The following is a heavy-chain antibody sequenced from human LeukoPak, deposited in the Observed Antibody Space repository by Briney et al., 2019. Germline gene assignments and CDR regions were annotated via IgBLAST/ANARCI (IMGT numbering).Heavy chain of an antibody. Sequence: SETLSLTCAVYGGSFSGYYWSWIRQPPGKGLEWIGYIYYTGSTNYNPSLKSRVTISVDTSKNQFSLRLSSVTAADTAVYYCALSLIVVAFDAFDIWGQGTLVTVSS. CDR3: ALSLIVVAFDAFDI. D-gene: IGHD3-22*01. V-gene: IGHV4-59*08. J-gene: IGHJ3*02. CDR2: IYYTGST. CDR1: GGSFSGYY.